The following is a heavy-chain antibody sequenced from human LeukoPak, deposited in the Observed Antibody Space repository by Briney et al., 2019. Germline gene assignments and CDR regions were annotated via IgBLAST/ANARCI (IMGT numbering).Heavy chain of an antibody. D-gene: IGHD5-24*01. CDR3: ARDWGAYNNYLDY. J-gene: IGHJ4*02. Sequence: GASVKVSCKASGYIFSNYGISWVRQAPRQGLEWMGWISAYNGNTNCAQKFQGRVTMTTDTTTSTAYMELRSLRSDDTAVYFCARDWGAYNNYLDYWGQGTLVTVSS. V-gene: IGHV1-18*01. CDR2: ISAYNGNT. CDR1: GYIFSNYG.